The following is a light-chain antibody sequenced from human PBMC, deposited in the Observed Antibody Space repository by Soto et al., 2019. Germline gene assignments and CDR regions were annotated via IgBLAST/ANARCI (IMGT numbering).Light chain of an antibody. V-gene: IGKV3-11*01. CDR3: RQRSHWPPL. J-gene: IGKJ3*01. Sequence: EIVLTQSPATLSLSPGERATLSCRASQSVSSYLAWYQQKPGQAPRLLIYDASNRATGIPARFSGSGSGTDFTLTISSLEPEDFAVYYCRQRSHWPPLFGPGTKVDIK. CDR2: DAS. CDR1: QSVSSY.